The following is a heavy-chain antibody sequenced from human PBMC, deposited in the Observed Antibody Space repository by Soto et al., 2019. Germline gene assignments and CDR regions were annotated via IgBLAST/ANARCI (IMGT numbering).Heavy chain of an antibody. D-gene: IGHD1-20*01. CDR1: GYTFTGYY. CDR2: INPNSGGT. Sequence: GASVKVSCKASGYTFTGYYMHWVRQAPGQGLEWMGWINPNSGGTNYAQKFQGWVTMTRDTSISTAYMELSRLSSDDTAVYYCARDLPPTPITRTYYYYGMTSGAKGPRSPSP. J-gene: IGHJ6*02. V-gene: IGHV1-2*04. CDR3: ARDLPPTPITRTYYYYGMTS.